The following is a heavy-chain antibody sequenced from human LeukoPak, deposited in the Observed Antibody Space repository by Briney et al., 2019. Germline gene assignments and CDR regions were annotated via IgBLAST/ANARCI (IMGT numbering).Heavy chain of an antibody. J-gene: IGHJ4*02. CDR3: AREYYGSSGYYNDY. CDR1: GGSISSYH. Sequence: TSSETLSLTCTVSGGSISSYHWSWIRQPPGKGLEWIGYISYSGGPNYNPSHKSRVTISVDTSKNQFSLKLTSVTAADTAVYYCAREYYGSSGYYNDYWGQGALVTVSS. D-gene: IGHD3-22*01. CDR2: ISYSGGP. V-gene: IGHV4-59*01.